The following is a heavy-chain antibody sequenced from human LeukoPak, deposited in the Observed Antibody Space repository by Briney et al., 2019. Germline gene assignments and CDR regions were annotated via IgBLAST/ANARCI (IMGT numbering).Heavy chain of an antibody. J-gene: IGHJ4*02. CDR1: GYTFTGYY. CDR2: INPNSGGT. CDR3: AREGASSSWYLNY. V-gene: IGHV1-2*02. Sequence: GASVKASCKASGYTFTGYYMHWVRQAPGQGLEWMGWINPNSGGTNYAQKFQGRVTMTRDTSISTAYMELSRLRSDDTAVYYCAREGASSSWYLNYWGQGTLVTVSS. D-gene: IGHD6-13*01.